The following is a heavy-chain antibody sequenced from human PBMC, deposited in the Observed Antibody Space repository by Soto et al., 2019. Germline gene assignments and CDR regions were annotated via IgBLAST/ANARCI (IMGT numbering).Heavy chain of an antibody. J-gene: IGHJ5*02. CDR2: MWPSGGT. D-gene: IGHD2-8*01. CDR3: ARYLHCSNGCRYDP. Sequence: SETLSLTCAVSGVSIGSPNWWTWVRQAPGKGLEWIGEMWPSGGTTYNPSLRNRVTISVDNSKNHLSLTLTSVTAADTAIYYCARYLHCSNGCRYDPWGQGALVTVSS. V-gene: IGHV4-4*02. CDR1: GVSIGSPNW.